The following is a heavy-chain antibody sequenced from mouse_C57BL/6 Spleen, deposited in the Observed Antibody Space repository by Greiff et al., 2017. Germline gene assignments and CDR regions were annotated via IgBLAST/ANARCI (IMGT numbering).Heavy chain of an antibody. D-gene: IGHD2-5*01. CDR1: GYTFTDHT. CDR3: ARERYYSNGYFDV. V-gene: IGHV1-78*01. CDR2: IYPRDGST. J-gene: IGHJ1*03. Sequence: VQLQQSDAELVQPGASVKISCKVSGYTFTDHTIHWMKQRPEQGLEWIGYIYPRDGSTKYNEKFKGKATLTADKSSSTAYMQLNSRTAEDSAVYFCARERYYSNGYFDVWGTGTTVTVSS.